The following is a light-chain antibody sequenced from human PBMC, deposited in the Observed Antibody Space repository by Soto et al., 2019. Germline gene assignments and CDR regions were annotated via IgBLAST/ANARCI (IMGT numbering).Light chain of an antibody. CDR3: PQSYSTPV. CDR2: AAS. Sequence: DIQMTQSPSSLSASVGDRVTITCRASQSISSYLNWYQQKPGKAPKLLIYAASSLQSGVPSRFSGSGSGTDFTLTISSLQPEDFATYYCPQSYSTPVFGQGTKREIK. CDR1: QSISSY. V-gene: IGKV1-39*01. J-gene: IGKJ2*01.